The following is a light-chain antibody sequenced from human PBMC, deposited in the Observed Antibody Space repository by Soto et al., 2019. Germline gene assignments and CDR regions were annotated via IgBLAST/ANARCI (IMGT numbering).Light chain of an antibody. J-gene: IGLJ1*01. CDR2: EVS. CDR1: SSDVGSYNL. V-gene: IGLV2-23*02. Sequence: SVLTQPASVTGSPGWSISICYTGTSSDVGSYNLVSWYQQHPGKAPKLMIYEVSKRPSGVSNRFSGSKSGNTASLTISGLQAEDEADYYCCSYAGSSTFVFGTGTKVTVL. CDR3: CSYAGSSTFV.